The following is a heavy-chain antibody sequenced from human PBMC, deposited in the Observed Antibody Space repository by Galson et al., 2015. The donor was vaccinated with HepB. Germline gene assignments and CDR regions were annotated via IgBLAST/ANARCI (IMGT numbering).Heavy chain of an antibody. J-gene: IGHJ2*01. CDR3: ALSTTYSSGWRYFDL. CDR1: GFTFSSYS. CDR2: ISTSSHYI. Sequence: SLRLSCAASGFTFSSYSMNWVRQAPGKGLEWVSSISTSSHYIYYADSLKGRFTISRDNAKNSLYLQMNSLRADDTAVYYCALSTTYSSGWRYFDLWGRGTLVTVSS. V-gene: IGHV3-21*01. D-gene: IGHD6-19*01.